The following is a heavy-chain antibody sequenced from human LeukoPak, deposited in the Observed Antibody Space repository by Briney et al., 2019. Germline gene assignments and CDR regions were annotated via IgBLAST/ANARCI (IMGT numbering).Heavy chain of an antibody. D-gene: IGHD2-8*02. CDR1: GGSFSGYY. V-gene: IGHV4-34*09. CDR3: ARATTINGGVYAFDI. Sequence: SETLSLTCAVYGGSFSGYYWSWIRQPPGKGLEWIGEINHSGSTYYNPSLKSQVTISVDTSKNQFSLKLSSVTAADTAVYYCARATTINGGVYAFDIWGQGTMVTVSS. CDR2: INHSGST. J-gene: IGHJ3*02.